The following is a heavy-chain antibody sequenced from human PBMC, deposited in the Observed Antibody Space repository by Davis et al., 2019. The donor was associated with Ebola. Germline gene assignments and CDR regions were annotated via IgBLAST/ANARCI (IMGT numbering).Heavy chain of an antibody. CDR2: ISDDGNNQ. Sequence: GGSLRLSCAASGFNFSMYAMHWVRQAPGKGLEWVAVISDDGNNQDYADSVKGRFTISRDKSKNTVYLQTNSLRAEDTAVYYCARHVYGDFWYFDLWGRGTRVTVSS. CDR3: ARHVYGDFWYFDL. CDR1: GFNFSMYA. D-gene: IGHD4-17*01. V-gene: IGHV3-30*14. J-gene: IGHJ2*01.